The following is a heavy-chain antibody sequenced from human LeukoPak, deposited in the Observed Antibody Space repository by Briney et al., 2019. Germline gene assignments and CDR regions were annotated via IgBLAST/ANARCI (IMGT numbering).Heavy chain of an antibody. J-gene: IGHJ4*02. CDR1: GGSLRGHH. V-gene: IGHV4-34*01. CDR2: VSENGVT. CDR3: ARGGGLRFLYASAFDS. Sequence: AETLSLTCGVYGGSLRGHHWSWIRQAPGKGLEWIAEVSENGVTRYNPSLQSRVRISGDTTKNQFSMNLSSLTAADTAVYYCARGGGLRFLYASAFDSWGRGTLVTVSS. D-gene: IGHD5/OR15-5a*01.